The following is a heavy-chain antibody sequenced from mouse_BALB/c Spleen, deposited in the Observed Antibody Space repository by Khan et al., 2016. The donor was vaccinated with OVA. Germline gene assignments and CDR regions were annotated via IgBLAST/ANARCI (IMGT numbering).Heavy chain of an antibody. CDR1: GFNIKDSY. V-gene: IGHV14-4*02. CDR2: IDPAYNDS. J-gene: IGHJ4*01. CDR3: NACYYNSSNAMAY. D-gene: IGHD2-12*01. Sequence: IQLLQSGAELVRPGASVKLSCTASGFNIKDSYMHWVKQRPEQGLEWIGWIDPAYNDSEYDPKFQGKATMTADTSSNTAYLQLSSLTSEDTAVYYCNACYYNSSNAMAYWGQGTSVTVSA.